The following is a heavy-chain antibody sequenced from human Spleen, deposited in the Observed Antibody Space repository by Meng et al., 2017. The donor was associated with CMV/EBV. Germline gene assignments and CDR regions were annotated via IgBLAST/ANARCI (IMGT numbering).Heavy chain of an antibody. Sequence: SVKVSCKASGYTFTGYYMHWVRQAPGQGLEWMGGIIPIFGTANYAQKFQGRVTITTDESTGTAYMELSSLRSEDTAVYYCARGGYSSSAAGGYYYYGMDVWGQGTTVTVSS. D-gene: IGHD6-6*01. CDR3: ARGGYSSSAAGGYYYYGMDV. CDR2: IIPIFGTA. J-gene: IGHJ6*02. CDR1: GYTFTGYY. V-gene: IGHV1-69*05.